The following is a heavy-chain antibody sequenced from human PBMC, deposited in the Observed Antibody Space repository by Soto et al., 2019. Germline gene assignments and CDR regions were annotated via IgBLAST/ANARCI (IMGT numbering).Heavy chain of an antibody. D-gene: IGHD2-21*02. Sequence: GGSLRLSCATSGFTFSSRWMHWVRQAPGKGLVWVSYINSDGSTTTYADSVKGRFTISRDNAKNTVYLQMNSLRVDDTAVYYCAKDSRPFGGDSGHDSWRQRTLVTVSS. V-gene: IGHV3-74*01. CDR2: INSDGSTT. CDR1: GFTFSSRW. J-gene: IGHJ4*02. CDR3: AKDSRPFGGDSGHDS.